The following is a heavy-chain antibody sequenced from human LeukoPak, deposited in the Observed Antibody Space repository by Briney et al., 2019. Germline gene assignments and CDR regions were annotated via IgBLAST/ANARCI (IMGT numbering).Heavy chain of an antibody. J-gene: IGHJ3*02. Sequence: RPSETLSLTCTVSGGSISSGDYYWSWIRQPPGKGLEWIGYIYHSGSTYYNPSLKIRVTISVYTSKNQFSLKLSSVTAADTAVYYCASSQITMIPRAFDIWGQGTMVTVSS. D-gene: IGHD3-22*01. CDR3: ASSQITMIPRAFDI. CDR1: GGSISSGDYY. V-gene: IGHV4-30-4*01. CDR2: IYHSGST.